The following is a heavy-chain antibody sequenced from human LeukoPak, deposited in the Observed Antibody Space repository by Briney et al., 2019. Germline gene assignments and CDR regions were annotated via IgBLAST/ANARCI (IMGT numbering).Heavy chain of an antibody. CDR1: GGSISSGSYY. D-gene: IGHD2-2*01. CDR3: AGGPTSSTSPSRFDL. Sequence: TLSLTCTVSGGSISSGSYYWSWIRQPAGKGLEWIGRIYTSGSTNYNPSLKSRVTISVDTSENQFSLKLSSVTAADTAVYYCAGGPTSSTSPSRFDLWGRGTLVTVSS. CDR2: IYTSGST. J-gene: IGHJ2*01. V-gene: IGHV4-61*02.